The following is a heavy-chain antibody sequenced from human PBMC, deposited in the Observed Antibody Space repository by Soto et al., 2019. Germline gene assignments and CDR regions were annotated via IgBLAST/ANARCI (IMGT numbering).Heavy chain of an antibody. D-gene: IGHD6-13*01. J-gene: IGHJ6*02. CDR2: IVPVFPSV. CDR1: GYTFTSYA. Sequence: ASVKVSCKASGYTFTSYAIYWVRQAPGQGLEWLGTIVPVFPSVYYAPRFQGRLTITADGSTDTVYMMLTSLKSEDTAVYYCAREMPSTAAAYFYYGLNVWGQGTSVTVSS. V-gene: IGHV1-69*13. CDR3: AREMPSTAAAYFYYGLNV.